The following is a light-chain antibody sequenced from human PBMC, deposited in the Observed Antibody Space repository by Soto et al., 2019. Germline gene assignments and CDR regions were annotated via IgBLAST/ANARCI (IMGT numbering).Light chain of an antibody. CDR2: GAS. J-gene: IGKJ5*01. CDR3: QQRNNWPS. V-gene: IGKV3D-15*01. CDR1: QSVSSN. Sequence: EIVMTQSPATLSVSPGERATLSCRASQSVSSNLAWYQQKPGQAPRLLIYGASNRATGIPARFSGSGSGTDFTLTISSLDPEDFAVYYCQQRNNWPSFGQGTRLEIK.